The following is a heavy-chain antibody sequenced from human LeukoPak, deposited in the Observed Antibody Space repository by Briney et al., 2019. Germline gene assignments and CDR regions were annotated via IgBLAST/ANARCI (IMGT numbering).Heavy chain of an antibody. CDR3: AKANDFWSGYYDY. Sequence: ASVKVSCKAYGYTLSNYYMHWVRQAPGQGLEWMGWISTYNGHTNYAQKLQGRVTMTTDTSTSTAYMELRSLRSDDTAVYYCAKANDFWSGYYDYWGQGTLVTVSS. CDR1: GYTLSNYY. CDR2: ISTYNGHT. V-gene: IGHV1-18*04. D-gene: IGHD3-3*01. J-gene: IGHJ4*02.